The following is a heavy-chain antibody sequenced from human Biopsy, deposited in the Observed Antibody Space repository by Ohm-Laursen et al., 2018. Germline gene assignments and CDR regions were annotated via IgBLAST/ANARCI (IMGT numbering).Heavy chain of an antibody. CDR3: ARGMRSSGWPYFDS. CDR2: IYDRGSTA. Sequence: GTLSLTCTVSGDSVSSGSFYWTWIRQPPGQGLEYIGYIYDRGSTANYNPSLESRVTMSVDMPKNQFSLRLSSATAADTAIYYCARGMRSSGWPYFDSWGQGTLVTVSS. V-gene: IGHV4-61*01. J-gene: IGHJ4*02. D-gene: IGHD6-19*01. CDR1: GDSVSSGSFY.